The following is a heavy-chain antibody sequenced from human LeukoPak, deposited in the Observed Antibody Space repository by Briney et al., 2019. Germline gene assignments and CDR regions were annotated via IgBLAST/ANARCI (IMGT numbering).Heavy chain of an antibody. J-gene: IGHJ4*02. Sequence: GGSLRLSCAASGFTFRSYGMHWVRQAPGKGLEWVSFIQYDGSDKYYADSVKGRFTISRDNSKNTLYLQMNSLRAEDTAVYYCAKGDTTWELPHDYWGQGTLVTVSS. CDR3: AKGDTTWELPHDY. CDR2: IQYDGSDK. CDR1: GFTFRSYG. V-gene: IGHV3-30*02. D-gene: IGHD1-26*01.